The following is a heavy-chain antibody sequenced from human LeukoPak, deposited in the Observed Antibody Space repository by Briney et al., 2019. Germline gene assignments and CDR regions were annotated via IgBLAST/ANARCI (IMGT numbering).Heavy chain of an antibody. CDR3: ARRAGAYSHPYDY. V-gene: IGHV3-53*01. J-gene: IGHJ4*02. CDR2: IFSST. D-gene: IGHD4/OR15-4a*01. Sequence: GGSLRLSCAASGFTFSSYSMNWVRQAPGKGLEWVSFIFSSTHYSDSVKGRFTISRDNSKNTLYLQMNSLRAEDTAVYYCARRAGAYSHPYDYWGQGTLVTVSS. CDR1: GFTFSSYS.